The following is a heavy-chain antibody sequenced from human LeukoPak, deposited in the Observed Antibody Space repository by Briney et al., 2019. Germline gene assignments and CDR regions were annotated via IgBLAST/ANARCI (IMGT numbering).Heavy chain of an antibody. D-gene: IGHD1-1*01. CDR3: ARRAYSAAYWKHFDY. Sequence: SETLSLTCAVYGGSFSGYYWSWIRQPPGKGLEWIGEINHSGSTNYNPSLKSRVTISVDTSKNQFSLKLSSVTAADTAVYYCARRAYSAAYWKHFDYWGQGTLVTVSS. V-gene: IGHV4-34*01. CDR1: GGSFSGYY. CDR2: INHSGST. J-gene: IGHJ4*02.